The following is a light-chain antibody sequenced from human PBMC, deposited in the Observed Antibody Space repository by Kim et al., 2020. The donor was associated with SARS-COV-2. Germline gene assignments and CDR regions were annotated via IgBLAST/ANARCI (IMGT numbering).Light chain of an antibody. CDR3: SSRDTTGSHVI. V-gene: IGLV3-19*01. CDR2: GKN. CDR1: SLRTSF. J-gene: IGLJ1*01. Sequence: ALGQTVNITCQGDSLRTSFANWYQQKTGQAPILVLYGKNSRTSGIPDRFSGSRSGNTASLTITGAQAEDESDYYCSSRDTTGSHVIFGPGTRVTVL.